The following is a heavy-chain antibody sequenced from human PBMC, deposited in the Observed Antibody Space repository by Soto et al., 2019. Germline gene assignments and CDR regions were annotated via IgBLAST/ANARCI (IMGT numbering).Heavy chain of an antibody. CDR3: AGYLGATTHANDRIRAFDY. Sequence: QVQLVESGGGLVKPGGSLRLSCAASGFTFSDYYMSWVRQAPGKGLEWVSYISSSSSYTNYADSVKGRFTISRDNAKNSLYRQMNSLRAEDTAVYYCAGYLGATTHANDRIRAFDYWGQGTLVTVSS. J-gene: IGHJ4*02. CDR1: GFTFSDYY. CDR2: ISSSSSYT. V-gene: IGHV3-11*05. D-gene: IGHD1-26*01.